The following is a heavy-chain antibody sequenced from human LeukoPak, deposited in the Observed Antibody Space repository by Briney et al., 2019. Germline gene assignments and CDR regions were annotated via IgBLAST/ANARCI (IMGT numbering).Heavy chain of an antibody. Sequence: PGRSLRLSCAASGLTFSSYGMHWVRQAPGKGLEWVAVISYDGSNKYYADSVKGRFTISRDNSKNTLYLQMNSLRAEDTAVYYCAKETDVGYYDSGRKYFDYWGQGTLVTVSS. J-gene: IGHJ4*02. CDR2: ISYDGSNK. CDR1: GLTFSSYG. V-gene: IGHV3-30*18. D-gene: IGHD3-10*01. CDR3: AKETDVGYYDSGRKYFDY.